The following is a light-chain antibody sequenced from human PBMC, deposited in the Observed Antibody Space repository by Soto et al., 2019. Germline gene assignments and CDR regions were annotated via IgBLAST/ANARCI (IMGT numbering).Light chain of an antibody. CDR3: QQYNSWPRT. CDR1: ESVGSS. Sequence: EVVMTQSPATLSVSPGERATFSCRASESVGSSLAWYQQKPGQAPSLLIYTTSTRASGGPARFSGSGSGTEFTLTINSLQPEDFGRYYCQQYNSWPRTFGQGTKVEVK. J-gene: IGKJ1*01. CDR2: TTS. V-gene: IGKV3-15*01.